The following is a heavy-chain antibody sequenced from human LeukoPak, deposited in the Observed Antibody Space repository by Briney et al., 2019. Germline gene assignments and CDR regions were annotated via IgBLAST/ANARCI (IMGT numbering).Heavy chain of an antibody. D-gene: IGHD6-19*01. CDR3: AREASLAVAGTGPLD. CDR2: IIPIFGTA. Sequence: SVKVSCKASGGTFSSYAISWVRQAPGQGLEWMGGIIPIFGTANYAQKFQGRVTITADESTSTAYMELSSLRSEDTAVYYCAREASLAVAGTGPLDWGQGTLVTVSS. CDR1: GGTFSSYA. J-gene: IGHJ4*02. V-gene: IGHV1-69*13.